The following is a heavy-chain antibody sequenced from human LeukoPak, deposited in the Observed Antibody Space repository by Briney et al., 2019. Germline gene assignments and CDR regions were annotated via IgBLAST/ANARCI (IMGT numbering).Heavy chain of an antibody. D-gene: IGHD1-1*01. CDR2: INFDGSDT. CDR1: GFTFSSYY. Sequence: GGSLRLSCAASGFTFSSYYMHWVRQVPGKGLVWVSRINFDGSDTIYADSVKGRFTISRDNAKNTLYLQMNSLRAEDSAVYYCTRDRRKLNGVPVEPFDYWGPGTLVTVSS. CDR3: TRDRRKLNGVPVEPFDY. V-gene: IGHV3-74*01. J-gene: IGHJ4*02.